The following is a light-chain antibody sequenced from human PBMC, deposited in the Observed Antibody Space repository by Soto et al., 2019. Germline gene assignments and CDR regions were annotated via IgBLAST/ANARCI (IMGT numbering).Light chain of an antibody. CDR2: KAS. CDR3: QQYNSYPIT. CDR1: QSISSW. Sequence: IQMTQSPSTLSASVGDRVTITCRASQSISSWLAWYQQKPGKAPKLLIYKASSLESGVPSRFSGSGSGTEFTLTISSLQPDDFATYYCQQYNSYPITFGQGTRLELK. J-gene: IGKJ5*01. V-gene: IGKV1-5*03.